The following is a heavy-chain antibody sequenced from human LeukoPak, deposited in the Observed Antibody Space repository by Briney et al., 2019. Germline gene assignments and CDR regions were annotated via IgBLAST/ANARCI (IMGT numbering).Heavy chain of an antibody. CDR3: ARARTSSSTSCYAY. CDR1: GFTFSSYS. Sequence: GGSLRLSCAASGFTFSSYSMNWVRQAPGKGLEWVSSISRSSSYIYYADSVKGRFTISRDNAKNSLYLQMNSLRAEDTAVYYCARARTSSSTSCYAYWGQGTLVTVSS. V-gene: IGHV3-21*01. J-gene: IGHJ4*02. CDR2: ISRSSSYI. D-gene: IGHD2-2*01.